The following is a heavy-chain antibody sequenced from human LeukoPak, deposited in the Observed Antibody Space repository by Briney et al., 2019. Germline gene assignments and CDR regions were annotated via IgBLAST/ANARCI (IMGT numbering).Heavy chain of an antibody. V-gene: IGHV1-69*05. D-gene: IGHD3-16*01. Sequence: SVKVSCKASGGAFSSYAISWVRQAPGQGLEWMGRIIPIFGTANYAQKFQGRVTITTDESTSTAYMELSSLRSEDTAVYYCAGGGEGYYFDYWGQGTLVTVSS. CDR3: AGGGEGYYFDY. CDR2: IIPIFGTA. J-gene: IGHJ4*02. CDR1: GGAFSSYA.